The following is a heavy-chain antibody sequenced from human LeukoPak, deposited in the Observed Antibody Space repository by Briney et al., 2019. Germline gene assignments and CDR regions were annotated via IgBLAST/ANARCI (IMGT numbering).Heavy chain of an antibody. CDR2: IYYSGST. CDR1: GGSISSYY. V-gene: IGHV4-59*01. J-gene: IGHJ4*02. Sequence: SETLSLTCTVSGGSISSYYWSWIRQPPGKGLEWIGYIYYSGSTNYNPSLKSRVTISVDTSKNQFSLKLSSVTAADTAVYYCARAPYDSSGYYYFDYWGQGTLVTVSP. D-gene: IGHD3-22*01. CDR3: ARAPYDSSGYYYFDY.